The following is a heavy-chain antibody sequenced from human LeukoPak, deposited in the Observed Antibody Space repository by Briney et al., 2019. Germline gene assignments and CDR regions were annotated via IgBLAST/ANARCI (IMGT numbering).Heavy chain of an antibody. J-gene: IGHJ4*02. CDR1: GYIFTDYY. CDR2: VDPEDGET. CDR3: ATDLMITMVRGVILDY. Sequence: ASVKISCKVSGYIFTDYYMHWVQQAPGKGLEWMGLVDPEDGETIYAEKFQGRVTITADTSTDTAYMELSSLRSEDTAVHYCATDLMITMVRGVILDYWGQGTLVTVSS. V-gene: IGHV1-69-2*01. D-gene: IGHD3-10*01.